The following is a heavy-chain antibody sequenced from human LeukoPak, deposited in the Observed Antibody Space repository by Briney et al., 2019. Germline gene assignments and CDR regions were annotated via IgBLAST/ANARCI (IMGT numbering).Heavy chain of an antibody. V-gene: IGHV3-23*01. CDR3: AKGVVLGPLYYYMDV. J-gene: IGHJ6*03. D-gene: IGHD2-2*01. CDR2: ISGSGGST. Sequence: GGSLRLSCAASGFTFSSYAMSWVRQAPGKGLEWVSAISGSGGSTYYADSVKGRFTISRDNSKNTLYLQMNSLRAEDTAVYYCAKGVVLGPLYYYMDVWGKGTTVTVSS. CDR1: GFTFSSYA.